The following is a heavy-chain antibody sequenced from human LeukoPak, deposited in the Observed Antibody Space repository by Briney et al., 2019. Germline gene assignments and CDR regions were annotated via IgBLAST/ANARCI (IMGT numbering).Heavy chain of an antibody. V-gene: IGHV3-9*01. CDR3: AKKGPSIAATLTGYFDY. Sequence: PGRSLRLSCAASRFTFGDYAMHWVRQAPGKGLEWVSGISWNSVSIGYADSVKGRFTISRDNSKNTLYLQMNSLRAEDTAVYYCAKKGPSIAATLTGYFDYWGQGTLVTVSS. J-gene: IGHJ4*02. D-gene: IGHD6-13*01. CDR1: RFTFGDYA. CDR2: ISWNSVSI.